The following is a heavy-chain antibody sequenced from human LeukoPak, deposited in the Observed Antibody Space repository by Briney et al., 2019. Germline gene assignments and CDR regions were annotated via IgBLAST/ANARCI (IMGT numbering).Heavy chain of an antibody. V-gene: IGHV3-23*01. CDR1: GFTFSSYA. Sequence: PGGSLRLSCAASGFTFSSYAMSWVRQAPGKGLEWVSAISGSGGSTYYADSVKGRFTISRDNSKNTLYLQMNSLRAEDTAVYYCAKDLPARYFDWLFPDAFDIWGQGTMVTVSS. J-gene: IGHJ3*02. D-gene: IGHD3-9*01. CDR3: AKDLPARYFDWLFPDAFDI. CDR2: ISGSGGST.